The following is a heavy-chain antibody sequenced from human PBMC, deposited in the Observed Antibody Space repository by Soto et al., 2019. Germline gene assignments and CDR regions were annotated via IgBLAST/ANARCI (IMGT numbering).Heavy chain of an antibody. D-gene: IGHD2-2*01. Sequence: ASVKVSCKASGYTFTSYGISWVRQAPGQGLEWMGWISAYNGNTNYAQKLQGRVTMTTDTSTSTAYMELRSLRSDDTAVYYCARGIVPLYCSSTSCPPGWFDPWGQGTLVTVSS. J-gene: IGHJ5*02. CDR2: ISAYNGNT. CDR3: ARGIVPLYCSSTSCPPGWFDP. V-gene: IGHV1-18*01. CDR1: GYTFTSYG.